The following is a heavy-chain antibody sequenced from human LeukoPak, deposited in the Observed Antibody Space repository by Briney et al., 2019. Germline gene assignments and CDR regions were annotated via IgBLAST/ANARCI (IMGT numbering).Heavy chain of an antibody. D-gene: IGHD3-22*01. CDR2: IYYSERT. CDR3: ARESYYYESSGYYPYYFDY. J-gene: IGHJ4*02. Sequence: SETLSLTCTVSGGSISSYYWSWIRQPPGKGLEWIGYIYYSERTNYNPSLKSRVTISVDTSENHFSLKLSSVTAADTAVYYCARESYYYESSGYYPYYFDYWGQGILVTVSP. CDR1: GGSISSYY. V-gene: IGHV4-59*01.